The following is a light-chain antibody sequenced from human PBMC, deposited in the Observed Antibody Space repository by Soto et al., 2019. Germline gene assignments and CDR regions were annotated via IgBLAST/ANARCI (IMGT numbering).Light chain of an antibody. J-gene: IGKJ4*01. V-gene: IGKV3-20*01. CDR3: HQYGNSPLT. CDR2: AAS. CDR1: QSVRSGY. Sequence: EIVLTQSPATLSLSPGERATLSYRASQSVRSGYFAWYQQKSGQAPRLLIVAASDRATDIPDRFSGGGSGTDFTLTISRLEPEDFALYYCHQYGNSPLTFGGGTRLEIK.